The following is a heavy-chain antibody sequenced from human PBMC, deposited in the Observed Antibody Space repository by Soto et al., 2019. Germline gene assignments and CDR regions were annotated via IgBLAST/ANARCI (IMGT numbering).Heavy chain of an antibody. CDR2: IYYSGST. Sequence: SETLSLTCTVSGGSISSYYWSWIRQPPGKGLEWIGYIYYSGSTNYNPSLKSRVTISVDTSKNQFSLKLSSVTAADTAVYYCARSRTTLTPSCTHHWGKGTLVPVSS. J-gene: IGHJ1*01. D-gene: IGHD4-17*01. CDR1: GGSISSYY. V-gene: IGHV4-59*01. CDR3: ARSRTTLTPSCTHH.